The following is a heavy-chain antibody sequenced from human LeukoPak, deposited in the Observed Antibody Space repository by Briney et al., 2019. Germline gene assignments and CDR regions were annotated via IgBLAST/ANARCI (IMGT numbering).Heavy chain of an antibody. J-gene: IGHJ4*02. CDR3: AKPRVGDFIVVVPAAEDC. V-gene: IGHV3-23*01. CDR1: GFTFSNYA. Sequence: GGSLRLSCAASGFTFSNYAMSWDRQAPGKGLEWVSAINGNGGGTYYADSVKGRFTISRDNSRNTLFLHMNTLRAEDTAVYYCAKPRVGDFIVVVPAAEDCWGQGTLVTVSS. CDR2: INGNGGGT. D-gene: IGHD2-2*01.